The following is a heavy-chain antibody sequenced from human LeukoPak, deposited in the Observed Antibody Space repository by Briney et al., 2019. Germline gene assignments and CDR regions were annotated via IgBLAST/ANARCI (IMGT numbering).Heavy chain of an antibody. Sequence: ASVKVSCKASGYTFTGYYMHWVRQAPGQGLEWMGWINPNSGGTNYAQKFQGRVTMTRDTSISTAYMELSRLRSDETAVYYCARENFQRYSSSWYYFDYWGQGTLVTVSS. V-gene: IGHV1-2*02. J-gene: IGHJ4*02. CDR1: GYTFTGYY. CDR3: ARENFQRYSSSWYYFDY. D-gene: IGHD6-13*01. CDR2: INPNSGGT.